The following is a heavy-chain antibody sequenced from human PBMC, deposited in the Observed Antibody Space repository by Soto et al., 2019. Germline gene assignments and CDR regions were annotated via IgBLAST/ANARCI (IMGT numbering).Heavy chain of an antibody. D-gene: IGHD6-19*01. Sequence: SVGSLRLSCAASGFTFSSYGMHWVRQAPGKGLEWVAVISYDGSNKYYADSVKGRFTISRDNSKNTLYLQMNSLRAEDTGVYYCAKGPSSGWYTSWGQGTLVTVSS. CDR2: ISYDGSNK. CDR1: GFTFSSYG. V-gene: IGHV3-30*18. CDR3: AKGPSSGWYTS. J-gene: IGHJ4*02.